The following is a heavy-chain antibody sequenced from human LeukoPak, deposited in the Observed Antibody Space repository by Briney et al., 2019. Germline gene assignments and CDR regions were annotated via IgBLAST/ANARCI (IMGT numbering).Heavy chain of an antibody. Sequence: PSETLSLTCSVSGGSISGYYWSWIRQPPGKGLEWIGEINHSGSTNYNPSLKSRVTISVDTSKNQFSLKLSSVTAADTAVYYCARDRRQGYSYGFYYYGMDVWGQGTTVTVSS. V-gene: IGHV4-34*01. D-gene: IGHD5-18*01. CDR3: ARDRRQGYSYGFYYYGMDV. J-gene: IGHJ6*02. CDR1: GGSISGYY. CDR2: INHSGST.